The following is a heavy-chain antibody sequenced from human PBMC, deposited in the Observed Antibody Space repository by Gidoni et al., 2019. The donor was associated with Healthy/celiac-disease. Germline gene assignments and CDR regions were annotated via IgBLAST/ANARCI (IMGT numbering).Heavy chain of an antibody. CDR2: IYWDDDK. J-gene: IGHJ4*02. CDR3: AHRYCSGGSCYDTLHFDY. Sequence: QITLKESGPTLVKPTQTLTLTCTFSGFSLSTSGVGVGWIRQPPGKAMEWLALIYWDDDKRYSPSLKSRLTITKDTSKNQVVLTMTNMDPVDTATYYCAHRYCSGGSCYDTLHFDYWGQGTLVTVSS. CDR1: GFSLSTSGVG. D-gene: IGHD2-15*01. V-gene: IGHV2-5*02.